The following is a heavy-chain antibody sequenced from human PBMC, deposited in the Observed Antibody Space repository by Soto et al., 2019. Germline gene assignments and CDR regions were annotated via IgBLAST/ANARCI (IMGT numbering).Heavy chain of an antibody. V-gene: IGHV2-5*02. CDR3: AHKRDVSRGFKS. CDR2: IYWDDDQ. J-gene: IGHJ5*01. CDR1: GFSFSINGVA. Sequence: SGPTLVNPTQTLTLTCTFSGFSFSINGVAVGWIRQPPGQALEWLALIYWDDDQRYNPSLKNRLTITKDTSRNQVVLTMTNKDPVDTATYYCAHKRDVSRGFKSWGQGTQVTVSS.